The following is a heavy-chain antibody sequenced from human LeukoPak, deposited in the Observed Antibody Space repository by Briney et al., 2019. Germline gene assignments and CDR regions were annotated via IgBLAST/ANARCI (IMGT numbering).Heavy chain of an antibody. Sequence: SGGSLRLSCASSGFTFNNYAMTWVRQAPGKGLEWVSSIAASGGSTYCADSVKGSFTISRDNSKNTLYLQMSSLRAEDTAVYYCARDYPTSGIVTIFDYWGQGTLVTVSS. D-gene: IGHD1-1*01. J-gene: IGHJ4*02. CDR1: GFTFNNYA. CDR2: IAASGGST. CDR3: ARDYPTSGIVTIFDY. V-gene: IGHV3-23*01.